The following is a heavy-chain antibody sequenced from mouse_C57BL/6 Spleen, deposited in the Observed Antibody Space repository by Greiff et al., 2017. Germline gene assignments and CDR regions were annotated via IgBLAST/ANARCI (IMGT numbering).Heavy chain of an antibody. D-gene: IGHD4-1*01. V-gene: IGHV1-69*01. CDR1: GYTFTSYW. CDR3: ARVSGTGTYYFDY. CDR2: IDPSDSYT. Sequence: QVQLQQPGAELVMPGASVKLSCKASGYTFTSYWMHWVKQRPGQGLEWIGEIDPSDSYTNYNQKFKGKSTLTVDKSSSTAYMQLSSLTSEDAAVYYCARVSGTGTYYFDYWGQGTTLTVSS. J-gene: IGHJ2*01.